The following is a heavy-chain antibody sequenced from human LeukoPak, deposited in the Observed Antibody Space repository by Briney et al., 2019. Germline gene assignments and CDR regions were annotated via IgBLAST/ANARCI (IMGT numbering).Heavy chain of an antibody. CDR3: TRDSGTTGEVKFDP. D-gene: IGHD3-10*01. V-gene: IGHV4-4*07. J-gene: IGHJ5*02. CDR2: IYGTGTI. Sequence: SETLSLTCTVSGGSISSYYWSWIRQPAGKGLEWNGRIYGTGTITYNPSLQSRVTMSVDTSKNEFSLKMSSVTAADTAVYYCTRDSGTTGEVKFDPWGQGTLVAVSS. CDR1: GGSISSYY.